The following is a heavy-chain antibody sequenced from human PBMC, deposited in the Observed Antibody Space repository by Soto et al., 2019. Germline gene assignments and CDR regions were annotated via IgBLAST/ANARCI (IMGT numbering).Heavy chain of an antibody. V-gene: IGHV4-59*01. CDR3: ARSNSSGWFGGWFDP. J-gene: IGHJ5*02. CDR2: IYYSGST. Sequence: SETLSLTCSVSGGSINTYYWSWIRQPPGKGLEWIGYIYYSGSTNYNPSLKSRVTISVDTSKNQFSLKLSSVTAADTAVYYCARSNSSGWFGGWFDPWGQGTLVTVSS. CDR1: GGSINTYY. D-gene: IGHD6-19*01.